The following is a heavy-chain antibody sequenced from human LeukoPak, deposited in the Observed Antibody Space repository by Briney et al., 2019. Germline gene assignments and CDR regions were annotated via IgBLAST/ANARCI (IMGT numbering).Heavy chain of an antibody. CDR2: VYYSGST. V-gene: IGHV4-59*01. J-gene: IGHJ4*02. D-gene: IGHD1-1*01. Sequence: SETLSLTCTVSGGSISSYYWSWIRQPPGKGLEWIGYVYYSGSTNYNPSLKSRVTISVDTSKNHFSLKLSSVTAADTAVYYCARDRGTWNDDGFDYWGQGTLVTVSS. CDR3: ARDRGTWNDDGFDY. CDR1: GGSISSYY.